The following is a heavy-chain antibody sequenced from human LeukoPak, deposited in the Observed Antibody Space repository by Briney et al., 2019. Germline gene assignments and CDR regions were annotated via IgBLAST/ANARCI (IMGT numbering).Heavy chain of an antibody. J-gene: IGHJ3*02. Sequence: SETLSLTCTVSGYSISSGYYWGWIRQPPGKGLEWIGSIYHSGSTYYNPSLKSRVTISVDTSKNQFSLKLNSVTAADTAVYYCARDHPYYYGSGSYYEAFDIWGQGTMVSVSS. CDR2: IYHSGST. D-gene: IGHD3-10*01. V-gene: IGHV4-38-2*02. CDR1: GYSISSGYY. CDR3: ARDHPYYYGSGSYYEAFDI.